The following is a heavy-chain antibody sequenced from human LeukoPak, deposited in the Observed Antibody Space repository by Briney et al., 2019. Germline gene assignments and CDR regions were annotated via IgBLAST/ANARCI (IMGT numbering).Heavy chain of an antibody. V-gene: IGHV4-59*08. Sequence: GYIYYSGSTNYNPSLKSRVTISVDTSKNQFSLKLSSVTAADTAVYYCASLTGDGPPNYFDYWGQGTLVTVSS. J-gene: IGHJ4*02. D-gene: IGHD7-27*01. CDR3: ASLTGDGPPNYFDY. CDR2: IYYSGST.